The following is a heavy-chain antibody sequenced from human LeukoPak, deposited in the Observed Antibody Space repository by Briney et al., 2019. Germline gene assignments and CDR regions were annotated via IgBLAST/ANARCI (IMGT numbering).Heavy chain of an antibody. D-gene: IGHD1-26*01. CDR3: AKGGSGSYYYYYGMDV. V-gene: IGHV3-66*01. CDR2: IYSGGST. CDR1: GFTVSSNY. J-gene: IGHJ6*02. Sequence: SGGSLRLSCAASGFTVSSNYMSWVRQAPGKGLEWVSVIYSGGSTYYADSVKGRFTISRDNSKNTLYLQMNSLRAEDTAVYYCAKGGSGSYYYYYGMDVWGQGTTVTVSS.